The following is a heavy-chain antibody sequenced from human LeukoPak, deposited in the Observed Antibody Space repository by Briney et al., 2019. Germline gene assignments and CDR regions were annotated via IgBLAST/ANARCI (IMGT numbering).Heavy chain of an antibody. V-gene: IGHV3-20*01. CDR1: GFTFDDYG. J-gene: IGHJ4*02. Sequence: PGGSLRLSCAASGFTFDDYGMSWVRQAPGKGLEWVSGINWNGGSTGYADSVKGRFTIPRDNAKNSLYLRMNSLRAEDTALYHCARTYYGDSPPDYWGQGTLVTVSS. CDR2: INWNGGST. D-gene: IGHD4-17*01. CDR3: ARTYYGDSPPDY.